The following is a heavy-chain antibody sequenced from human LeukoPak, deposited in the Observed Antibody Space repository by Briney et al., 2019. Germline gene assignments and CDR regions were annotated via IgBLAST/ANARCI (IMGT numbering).Heavy chain of an antibody. Sequence: GGSLRLSCAASGFTFSSYGMHWVRQAPGKGLEWVAVIWYDGSNKYYADSVKGRFTISRDNSKNTLYLQMNSLRAEDTAVYYCARDPSGSWYTPRLDYWGQGTLVTVSS. CDR2: IWYDGSNK. D-gene: IGHD6-13*01. J-gene: IGHJ4*02. V-gene: IGHV3-33*01. CDR1: GFTFSSYG. CDR3: ARDPSGSWYTPRLDY.